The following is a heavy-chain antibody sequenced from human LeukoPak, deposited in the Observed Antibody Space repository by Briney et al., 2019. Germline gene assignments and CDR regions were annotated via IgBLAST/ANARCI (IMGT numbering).Heavy chain of an antibody. Sequence: SESLSHTCTLSGVSLSSYYWSCIRPPTGRRLECMELNYTSRNNNYTPSLKGRVTMSVDTSKNQFSLKLSSVTAADTAVYYCARDSPIVYSSCFFDYWGQGTLVTVSS. CDR2: NYTSRNN. D-gene: IGHD6-19*01. J-gene: IGHJ4*02. CDR3: ARDSPIVYSSCFFDY. CDR1: GVSLSSYY. V-gene: IGHV4-4*07.